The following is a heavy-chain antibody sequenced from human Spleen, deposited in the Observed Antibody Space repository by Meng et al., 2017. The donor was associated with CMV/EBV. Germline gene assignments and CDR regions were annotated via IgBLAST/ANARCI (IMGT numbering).Heavy chain of an antibody. J-gene: IGHJ4*02. CDR2: IYTSGST. D-gene: IGHD3-22*01. CDR1: GGSFSGYY. CDR3: ARANYDSSGYSHFDY. V-gene: IGHV4-59*10. Sequence: QVQLQPWGAGLLTPSETLSLTCAVYGGSFSGYYWSWIRQPAGKGLEWIGRIYTSGSTNYNPSLKSRVTMSVDTSKNQFSLKLSSVTAADTAVYYCARANYDSSGYSHFDYWGQGTLVTVSS.